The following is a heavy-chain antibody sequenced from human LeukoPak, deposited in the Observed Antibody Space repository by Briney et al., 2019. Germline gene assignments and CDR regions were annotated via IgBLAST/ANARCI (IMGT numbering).Heavy chain of an antibody. J-gene: IGHJ3*02. CDR2: ISSSGST. D-gene: IGHD3-22*01. Sequence: PSETLSLTCTVSGDSISSGDYYWRWIRQPAGKGLEWIGRISSSGSTNYNPSLKSRVTISVDTSKNQFSLKLSSVTAADTAVYFCARGPYSYDRSGAFDIWGQGTMVTVSS. CDR3: ARGPYSYDRSGAFDI. V-gene: IGHV4-61*02. CDR1: GDSISSGDYY.